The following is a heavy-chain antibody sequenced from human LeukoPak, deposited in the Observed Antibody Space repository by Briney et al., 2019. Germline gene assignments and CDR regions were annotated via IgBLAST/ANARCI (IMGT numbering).Heavy chain of an antibody. V-gene: IGHV3-11*04. J-gene: IGHJ5*02. CDR2: ISCNGSTI. Sequence: GGSLRLPCAASGFTFSDYYMSWIRQAPGKGLEWVSYISCNGSTIYYADSVKGRFTISRDNAKNSLYLQMNSLRAEDTAVYYCASGYDYDSSGALAGWFDRWGQGTLVTVSS. CDR3: ASGYDYDSSGALAGWFDR. D-gene: IGHD3-22*01. CDR1: GFTFSDYY.